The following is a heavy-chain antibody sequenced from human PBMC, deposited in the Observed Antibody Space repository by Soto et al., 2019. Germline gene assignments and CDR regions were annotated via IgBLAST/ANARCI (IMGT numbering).Heavy chain of an antibody. D-gene: IGHD3-10*01. CDR3: ARSRHGSGSYTHFYYGLDV. CDR2: ISFDGSTE. V-gene: IGHV3-30-3*01. Sequence: QVQLVESGGGVVQPGRSLRLSCAASGFTFISYAMHWVRQAPGKGLEWVAVISFDGSTEYYADSVKGRFTISRDKSKNPVYLQMNSLRSEDTAVYYCARSRHGSGSYTHFYYGLDVWGQGTTVTVSS. J-gene: IGHJ6*02. CDR1: GFTFISYA.